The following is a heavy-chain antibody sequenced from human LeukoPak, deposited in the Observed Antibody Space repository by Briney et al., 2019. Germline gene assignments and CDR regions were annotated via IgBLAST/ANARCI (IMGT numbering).Heavy chain of an antibody. Sequence: PSETLSLTCTVSGGSISSSSYYWGWIRQPPGKGLEWIGSIYYSGSTYYNPSLKSRVTISVDTSKNQFSLKLSSVTAADTAVYYCARHGEGLYGSGRNFDYWGQGTLVTVSS. CDR3: ARHGEGLYGSGRNFDY. CDR1: GGSISSSSYY. CDR2: IYYSGST. J-gene: IGHJ4*02. V-gene: IGHV4-39*01. D-gene: IGHD3-10*01.